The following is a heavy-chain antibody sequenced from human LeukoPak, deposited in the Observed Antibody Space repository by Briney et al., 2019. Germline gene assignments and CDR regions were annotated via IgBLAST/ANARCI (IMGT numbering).Heavy chain of an antibody. CDR3: ARYSSGWIDY. CDR2: TYNSGST. Sequence: SETLSLTCSVSGGSISSYYWSWIRQPPGKGLEWIGSTYNSGSTNYNPSLKSRVTISGDTSKNQFSLKLTSVTAADTATYYCARYSSGWIDYWGQGTLVTVSS. V-gene: IGHV4-59*01. D-gene: IGHD6-19*01. J-gene: IGHJ4*02. CDR1: GGSISSYY.